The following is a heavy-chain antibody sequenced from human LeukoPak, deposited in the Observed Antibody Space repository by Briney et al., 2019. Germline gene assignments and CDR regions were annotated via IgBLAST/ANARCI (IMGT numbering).Heavy chain of an antibody. CDR1: GYTFTSYG. Sequence: ASVTVSCKASGYTFTSYGISWGGQAPGKGVEGRGGISDNKGKTNYAQKLQGRVTMTTDTSTSTAYMELRSLRSDDTAVYYCARSVYCSGGSCYGHYYYYGMDVWGQGTTVTVSS. V-gene: IGHV1-18*01. CDR2: ISDNKGKT. D-gene: IGHD2-15*01. J-gene: IGHJ6*02. CDR3: ARSVYCSGGSCYGHYYYYGMDV.